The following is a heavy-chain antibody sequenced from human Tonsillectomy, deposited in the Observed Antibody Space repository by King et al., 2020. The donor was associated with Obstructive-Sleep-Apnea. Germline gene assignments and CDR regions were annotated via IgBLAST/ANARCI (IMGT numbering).Heavy chain of an antibody. CDR3: ARHLISGSSPRFDY. CDR1: GYSFASYW. CDR2: IYPGDSDT. V-gene: IGHV5-51*01. D-gene: IGHD3-10*01. J-gene: IGHJ4*02. Sequence: VQLVQSGAEVKKPGESLKISCKGSGYSFASYWIGWVRQMPGKGLEWMGIIYPGDSDTRYSPSFQGQVTISADKSTTTAFLQWSSLRASDTAMYYCARHLISGSSPRFDYWGQGTLVTVSS.